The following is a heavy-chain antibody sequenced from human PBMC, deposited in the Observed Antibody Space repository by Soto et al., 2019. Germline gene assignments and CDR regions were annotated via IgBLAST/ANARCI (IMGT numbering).Heavy chain of an antibody. V-gene: IGHV1-46*01. J-gene: IGHJ4*02. D-gene: IGHD4-17*01. CDR3: ARAVSTNTAPIDY. CDR1: GYTFTTYY. CDR2: ITPSDGST. Sequence: QVQLVQSGAEVKNPGASVKVSCKASGYTFTTYYMHWLRQARGQGLEWMGIITPSDGSTRYDQKFQDRVTMARDTSTSTVYMELSSLRSEDTAVYYCARAVSTNTAPIDYWGQGTLVTVSS.